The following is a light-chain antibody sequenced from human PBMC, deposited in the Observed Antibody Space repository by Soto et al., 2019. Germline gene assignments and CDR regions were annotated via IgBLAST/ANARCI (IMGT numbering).Light chain of an antibody. V-gene: IGKV2-28*01. Sequence: DIVMTQSPLSLPVTPGEPASISISCRSSQSLLHSNGYNYLDWYLQKPGQSPQLLIYLGSNRASGVPDRFSGSGSGTDFILKISRVEAEDVGLYYCMQALQTPITFGQGTRLEIK. CDR1: QSLLHSNGYNY. CDR2: LGS. J-gene: IGKJ5*01. CDR3: MQALQTPIT.